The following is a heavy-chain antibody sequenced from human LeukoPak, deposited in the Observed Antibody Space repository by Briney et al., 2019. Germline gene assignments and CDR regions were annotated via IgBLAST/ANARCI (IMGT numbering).Heavy chain of an antibody. V-gene: IGHV4-4*02. Sequence: SETLSLTCAVSGGSISSSNWWSWVRQPPGKGLEWIGEIYHSGSTNYNPSLKSRVTISVDKSKNQFSLKLSSVTATDTAVYYCARVPFGQQLPFYYFDYWGQGTLVTVSS. J-gene: IGHJ4*02. D-gene: IGHD6-13*01. CDR1: GGSISSSNW. CDR2: IYHSGST. CDR3: ARVPFGQQLPFYYFDY.